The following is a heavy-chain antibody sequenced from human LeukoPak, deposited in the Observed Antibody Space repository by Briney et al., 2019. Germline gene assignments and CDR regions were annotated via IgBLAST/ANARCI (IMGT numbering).Heavy chain of an antibody. J-gene: IGHJ4*02. CDR3: ARDPSGSYSANYDY. D-gene: IGHD1-26*01. CDR2: IYYSGST. CDR1: GGSISSSSYY. Sequence: SETLSLTCTVSGGSISSSSYYWGWIRQPPGKGLEWIGSIYYSGSTYYNPSLKSRVTISVDTSKNQFSLKLSSATAADTAVYYCARDPSGSYSANYDYWGQGTLVTVSS. V-gene: IGHV4-39*07.